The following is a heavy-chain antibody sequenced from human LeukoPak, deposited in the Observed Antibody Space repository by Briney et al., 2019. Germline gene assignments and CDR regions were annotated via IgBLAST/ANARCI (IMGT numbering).Heavy chain of an antibody. D-gene: IGHD3-9*01. CDR2: IIPSGHTT. V-gene: IGHV3-23*01. Sequence: PGGSLRLSCVASGFTFSSHGMNWVRQAPGKGREWVSGIIPSGHTTYYADSVRGRFTISRDNSRNTVYLQMNSLRAEDTAVYYCARLYTNYYDILTGYPYYFDYWGQGTLVTVSS. CDR3: ARLYTNYYDILTGYPYYFDY. CDR1: GFTFSSHG. J-gene: IGHJ4*02.